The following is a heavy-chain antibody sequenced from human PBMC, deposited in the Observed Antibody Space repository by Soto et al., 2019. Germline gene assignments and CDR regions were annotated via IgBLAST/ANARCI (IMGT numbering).Heavy chain of an antibody. Sequence: GGSLRLSCAASGFTFSSYGMHWVRQAPGKGLEWVAVIWYDGSNKYYADSVKGRFTISRDNSKNTLYLQMNSLRAEDTAVYYCAREYNWNYVFFFDYWGQGTLVTVSS. CDR3: AREYNWNYVFFFDY. CDR1: GFTFSSYG. J-gene: IGHJ4*02. V-gene: IGHV3-33*01. CDR2: IWYDGSNK. D-gene: IGHD1-7*01.